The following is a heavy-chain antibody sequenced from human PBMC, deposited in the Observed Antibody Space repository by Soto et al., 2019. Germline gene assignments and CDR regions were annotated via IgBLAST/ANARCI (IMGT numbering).Heavy chain of an antibody. V-gene: IGHV1-69*02. CDR1: GGTFSSYT. D-gene: IGHD4-17*01. CDR2: IIPILGIA. CDR3: ARANYGDYEESAYFDY. Sequence: QVQLVQSGAEVKKPGSSVKVSCKASGGTFSSYTISWVRQAPGQGLEWMGRIIPILGIANYAQKFQGRVTITADKSTSTAYMELSSLRSEDTAVYYCARANYGDYEESAYFDYWGQGTLVTVSS. J-gene: IGHJ4*02.